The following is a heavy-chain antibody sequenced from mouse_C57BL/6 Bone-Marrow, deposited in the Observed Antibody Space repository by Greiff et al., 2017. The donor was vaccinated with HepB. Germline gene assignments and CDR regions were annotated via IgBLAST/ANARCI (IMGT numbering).Heavy chain of an antibody. J-gene: IGHJ4*01. CDR3: ASYYSNYGGDY. CDR2: IWSGGST. Sequence: VQLQQSGPGLVQPSQSLSITCTVSGFSLTSYGVHWVRQSPGKGLEWLGVIWSGGSTDYNAAFISRLSISKDNSKSQVFFKMNSLQADDTAIYYCASYYSNYGGDYWGQGTSVTVSS. V-gene: IGHV2-2*01. D-gene: IGHD2-5*01. CDR1: GFSLTSYG.